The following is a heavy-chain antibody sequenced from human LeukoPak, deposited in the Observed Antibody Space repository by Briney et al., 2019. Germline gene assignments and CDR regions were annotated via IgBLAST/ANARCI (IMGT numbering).Heavy chain of an antibody. J-gene: IGHJ5*02. Sequence: ASVKVSRKASGYSFTDYYIHWARQAPGQGLEWMGWINPKGGGINYAPEFQGRVTMTRDTSITTAYMELSSLRSDDTAMYYCARDTCDGGDCFNWFDPWGQGTLVTVSS. CDR2: INPKGGGI. D-gene: IGHD2-21*02. CDR1: GYSFTDYY. CDR3: ARDTCDGGDCFNWFDP. V-gene: IGHV1-2*02.